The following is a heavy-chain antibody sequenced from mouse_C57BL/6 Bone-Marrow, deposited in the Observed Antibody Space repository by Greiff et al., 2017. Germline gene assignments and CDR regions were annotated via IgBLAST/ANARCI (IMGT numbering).Heavy chain of an antibody. CDR3: ARRGIYYYGSSYYYAMDY. J-gene: IGHJ4*01. D-gene: IGHD1-1*01. CDR2: IWGVGST. V-gene: IGHV2-6*01. Sequence: QVQLKESGPGLVAPSQSLSITCTVSGFSLTSYGVDWVRQSPGKGLEWLGVIWGVGSTNYNSALKSRLSICKDNSKSQVFLKMNSLQTDDTAMYYCARRGIYYYGSSYYYAMDYWGQGTSVTVSS. CDR1: GFSLTSYG.